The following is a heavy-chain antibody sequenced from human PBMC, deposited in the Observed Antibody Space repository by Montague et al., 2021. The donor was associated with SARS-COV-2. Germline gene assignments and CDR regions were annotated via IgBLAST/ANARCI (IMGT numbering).Heavy chain of an antibody. CDR2: IDWDDDK. Sequence: PALKPTQTLTLICTFSGFSLITNGMCVSWVRRSPGKALEWLALIDWDDDKYYSTSLKTRLTISRDTSKNQVVLTMTNMDPVDTATHFCARISTVAGHDYWGQGNLVTVSS. D-gene: IGHD2-15*01. V-gene: IGHV2-70*20. J-gene: IGHJ4*02. CDR1: GFSLITNGMC. CDR3: ARISTVAGHDY.